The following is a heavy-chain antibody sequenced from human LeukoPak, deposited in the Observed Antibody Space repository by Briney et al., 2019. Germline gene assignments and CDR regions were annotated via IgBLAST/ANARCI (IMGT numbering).Heavy chain of an antibody. Sequence: GGSLRLSCAASGFTLGDYPMHGVREAPGKGLEWVSLIRGDVRTTSYAGSVRGRFTISRDNSKNSLYLQMSSLRGEDTAMYYCAKDAVAGTWLHYWGQGTLVTVSS. J-gene: IGHJ4*02. CDR3: AKDAVAGTWLHY. CDR2: IRGDVRTT. V-gene: IGHV3-43*01. CDR1: GFTLGDYP. D-gene: IGHD6-19*01.